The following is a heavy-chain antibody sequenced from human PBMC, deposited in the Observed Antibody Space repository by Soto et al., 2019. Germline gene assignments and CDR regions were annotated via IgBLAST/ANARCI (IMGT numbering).Heavy chain of an antibody. V-gene: IGHV3-30-3*01. CDR3: ASPTPSLPLPHCSGGACPFGY. J-gene: IGHJ4*02. CDR1: GITFYSYA. CDR2: ISYDGNHQ. Sequence: QVQLVESGGGVVQPGRSLRLSCAASGITFYSYAMHWVRQAPGKGLEWVAVISYDGNHQYYPDSVKGRFTISRDNSKNTLYLQMNSLRAEDTAVYYCASPTPSLPLPHCSGGACPFGYWGQGTLVSVSS. D-gene: IGHD2-15*01.